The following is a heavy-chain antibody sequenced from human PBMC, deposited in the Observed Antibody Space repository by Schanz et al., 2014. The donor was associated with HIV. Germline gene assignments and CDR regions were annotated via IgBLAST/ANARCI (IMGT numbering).Heavy chain of an antibody. Sequence: VQLVESGGGVVQPGRSLRLSCAASGFTFRTHGIHWVRQAPGKGLEWVSVIYSGGSTYYADSGKGRFTISRDNSKNTLYLQMNSLRAEDTAVYYCARVRDTSYYDSSAYYLDYWGQGTLVTVSS. CDR1: GFTFRTHG. J-gene: IGHJ4*02. D-gene: IGHD3-22*01. CDR2: IYSGGST. CDR3: ARVRDTSYYDSSAYYLDY. V-gene: IGHV3-66*01.